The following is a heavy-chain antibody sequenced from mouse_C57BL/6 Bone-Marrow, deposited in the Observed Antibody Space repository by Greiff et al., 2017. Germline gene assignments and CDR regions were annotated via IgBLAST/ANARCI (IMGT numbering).Heavy chain of an antibody. CDR3: GGSAGDPDY. CDR1: GFSLTSYG. Sequence: VKLVESGPGLVAPSQSLSISCTVSGFSLTSYGVDWVRQPPGKGLEWLGVIWGGGSTNYNSALMSRMSISKDNTKSQIFLKMNSLQTDDTAMYYCGGSAGDPDYWGQGTSVTVSS. V-gene: IGHV2-9*01. CDR2: IWGGGST. D-gene: IGHD3-2*02. J-gene: IGHJ4*01.